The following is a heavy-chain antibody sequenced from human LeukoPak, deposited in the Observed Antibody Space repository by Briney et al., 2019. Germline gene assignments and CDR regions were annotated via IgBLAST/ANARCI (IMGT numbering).Heavy chain of an antibody. CDR2: VYYSGST. Sequence: ETLSLTCTVSGGSISTYYWSWIRQPPGKGLEWIGYVYYSGSTNYSPSLKSRVTISVDTSKNQFSLKLSSVTAADTAVYYCARGYDSSGYHDAFDIWGQGTMVTVSS. D-gene: IGHD3-22*01. CDR3: ARGYDSSGYHDAFDI. CDR1: GGSISTYY. J-gene: IGHJ3*02. V-gene: IGHV4-59*12.